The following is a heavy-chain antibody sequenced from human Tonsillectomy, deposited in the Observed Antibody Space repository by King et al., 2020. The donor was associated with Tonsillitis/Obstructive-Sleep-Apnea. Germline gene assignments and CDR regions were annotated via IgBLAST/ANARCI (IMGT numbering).Heavy chain of an antibody. V-gene: IGHV3-15*01. Sequence: VQLVESGGGLVKPGGSLRLSCAASGFTFSNAWMSWVRQAPGKGLEWVGRIKSKTDGGTTDYAAPVKGRFTISRDDSKNTLYLQMNSLKTEDTAVYYCTTDSAPYDFWSGYYDLRYMDVWGKGTTVTVSS. CDR1: GFTFSNAW. CDR2: IKSKTDGGTT. CDR3: TTDSAPYDFWSGYYDLRYMDV. J-gene: IGHJ6*03. D-gene: IGHD3-3*01.